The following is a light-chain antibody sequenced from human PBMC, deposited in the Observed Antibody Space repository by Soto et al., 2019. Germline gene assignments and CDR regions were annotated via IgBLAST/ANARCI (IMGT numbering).Light chain of an antibody. CDR2: GAS. CDR3: HQRQSWPRT. CDR1: QSVSSN. J-gene: IGKJ1*01. Sequence: EIVMTQSPSTLAVSPGNRATLSCRASQSVSSNLAWYQQRPGQAPRLLIYGASTRATGIPARFSGSGSGTDFTLTISDVQPEDFEIYYCHQRQSWPRTFGQGTKVDIK. V-gene: IGKV3-15*01.